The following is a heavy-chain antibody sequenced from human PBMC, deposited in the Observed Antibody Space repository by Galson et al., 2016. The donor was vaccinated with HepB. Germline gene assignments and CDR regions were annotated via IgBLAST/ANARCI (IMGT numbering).Heavy chain of an antibody. Sequence: PALVKPTQTLTLTCTLSGFSVTTSGVGVAWFRRPPGKPLEWLALIYWNDDIRHSPPLKTKLTITKDTPRNQVLLTMTNVDPVDTATYYCAHRTFPTHFDLWGQGTLVTVSS. CDR2: IYWNDDI. CDR1: GFSVTTSGVG. CDR3: AHRTFPTHFDL. V-gene: IGHV2-5*01. D-gene: IGHD2/OR15-2a*01. J-gene: IGHJ4*02.